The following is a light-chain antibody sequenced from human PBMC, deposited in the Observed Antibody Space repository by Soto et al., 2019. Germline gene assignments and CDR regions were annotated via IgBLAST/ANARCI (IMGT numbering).Light chain of an antibody. J-gene: IGLJ1*01. CDR2: YDD. V-gene: IGLV1-36*01. CDR1: SSNIGNNA. Sequence: QSALTQPPSVSEAPRRRVTISCSGSSSNIGNNAVNWYQQLPGKAPKLLIYYDDLLPSGVSDRFSGSKSGTSASLAISGLQSEDEADYYCAAWDDSLNGRYVFGTGTKVTDL. CDR3: AAWDDSLNGRYV.